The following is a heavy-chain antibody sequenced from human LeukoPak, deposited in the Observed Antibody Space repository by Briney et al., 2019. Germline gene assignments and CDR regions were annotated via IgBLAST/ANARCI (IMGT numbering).Heavy chain of an antibody. CDR2: ISAYNGNT. CDR3: ASRGVVVPAAMSLNYYYGMDV. Sequence: ASVKVSCKASGYTFTSYGISWVRQAPGQGLEWMGWISAYNGNTNYAQKLQGRVTMTTDTSTSTAYMELRSLRSDDTAVCYCASRGVVVPAAMSLNYYYGMDVWGQGTTVTVSS. D-gene: IGHD2-2*01. J-gene: IGHJ6*02. V-gene: IGHV1-18*01. CDR1: GYTFTSYG.